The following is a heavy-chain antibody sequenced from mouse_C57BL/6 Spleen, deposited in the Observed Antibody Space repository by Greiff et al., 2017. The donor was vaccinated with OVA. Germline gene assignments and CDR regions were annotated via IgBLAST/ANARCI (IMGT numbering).Heavy chain of an antibody. V-gene: IGHV3-1*01. Sequence: EVKLMESGPGMVKPSQSLSLTCTVTGYSITSGYDWHWIRHFPGNKLEWMGYISYSGSTNYNPSLKSRISITHDTSKNHFFLKLNSVTTEDTASYYCARESRHSFDYWGQGTTLTVSS. CDR1: GYSITSGYD. CDR2: ISYSGST. D-gene: IGHD2-12*01. CDR3: ARESRHSFDY. J-gene: IGHJ2*01.